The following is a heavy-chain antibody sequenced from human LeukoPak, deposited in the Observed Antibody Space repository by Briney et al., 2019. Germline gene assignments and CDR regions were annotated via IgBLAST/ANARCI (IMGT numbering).Heavy chain of an antibody. CDR3: ATSSGAPGNM. J-gene: IGHJ4*02. D-gene: IGHD2-8*02. CDR1: GVYL. V-gene: IGHV3-7*01. CDR2: INQDGSVI. Sequence: GGSLRLSCAVSGVYLMSWVRQAPGKGLEWVANINQDGSVIYYVDSVKGRFTISRDNAKNSLYLQTNSLRAEDTGVYYCATSSGAPGNMWGQGTLVTVSS.